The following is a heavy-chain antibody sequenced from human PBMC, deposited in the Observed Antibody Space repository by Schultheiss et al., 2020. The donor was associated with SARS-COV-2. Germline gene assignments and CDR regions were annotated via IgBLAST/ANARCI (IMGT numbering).Heavy chain of an antibody. Sequence: GGSLRLSCAASGFTFSSYGMHWVRQAPGKGLEWVAVISYDGSNKYYVDSVKGRFTISRDNAKNTLYLQMNSLRAEDTAVYYCARGNTWIHPWGQGTLVTVS. J-gene: IGHJ5*02. D-gene: IGHD5-18*01. V-gene: IGHV3-30*03. CDR1: GFTFSSYG. CDR2: ISYDGSNK. CDR3: ARGNTWIHP.